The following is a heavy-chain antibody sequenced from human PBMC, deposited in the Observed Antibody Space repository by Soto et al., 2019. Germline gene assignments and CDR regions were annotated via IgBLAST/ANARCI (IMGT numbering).Heavy chain of an antibody. CDR2: IYPGGVNI. Sequence: ASVKVSCKAIGYSFTSHYMHWVRQAPGQGLEWMGTIYPGGVNIGYAQKFKGRVTMTKDTSTSTVSMELNSLTSEDTAVYYCARTYHYNSGGKTYFYYGMDVWG. CDR1: GYSFTSHY. V-gene: IGHV1-46*01. J-gene: IGHJ6*02. CDR3: ARTYHYNSGGKTYFYYGMDV. D-gene: IGHD3-22*01.